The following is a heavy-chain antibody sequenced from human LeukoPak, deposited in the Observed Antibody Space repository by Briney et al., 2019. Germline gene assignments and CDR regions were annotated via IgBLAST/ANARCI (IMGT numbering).Heavy chain of an antibody. CDR1: GFTFSSYA. Sequence: GGSLRLSCAASGFTFSSYAMSWVRQAPGKGLEWVSAISGSGGSTYYADSVKGRFTISRDNSKNTLYLQMNSLRAEDMAVYYCAKDSEYYYGSGSYYSYYFDYWGQGTLVTVSS. CDR3: AKDSEYYYGSGSYYSYYFDY. CDR2: ISGSGGST. D-gene: IGHD3-10*01. V-gene: IGHV3-23*01. J-gene: IGHJ4*02.